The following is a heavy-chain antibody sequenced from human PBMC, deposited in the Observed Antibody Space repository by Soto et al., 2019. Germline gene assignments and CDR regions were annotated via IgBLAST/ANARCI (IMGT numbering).Heavy chain of an antibody. CDR3: ASNAAGPDFEH. J-gene: IGHJ4*02. CDR2: IYDSGST. V-gene: IGHV4-39*01. CDR1: GGSISSSRSW. Sequence: NPSETLSLTCTVSGGSISSSRSWWGWIRQSPGTGLEWIGSIYDSGSTYYNPSLKSRVIVSVDTSKNQFSLKLSSVTAADTAAYYCASNAAGPDFEHWGQGTLVTVSS. D-gene: IGHD6-25*01.